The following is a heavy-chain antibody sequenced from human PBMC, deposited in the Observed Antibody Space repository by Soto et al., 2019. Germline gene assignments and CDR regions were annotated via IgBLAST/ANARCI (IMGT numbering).Heavy chain of an antibody. V-gene: IGHV3-7*03. J-gene: IGHJ6*02. CDR2: IKQDGSEE. Sequence: DVQLAESGGGLVQPGGSLRLSCVASGQTFNRYWMSWVRQAPGKGLEWVANIKQDGSEEYYVDSVKGRFTISRDNAKKSLYLQMTSLRAEDTAMYYCVRTHFDSWSCNSYGMDVWGQGTTVSVSS. CDR3: VRTHFDSWSCNSYGMDV. CDR1: GQTFNRYW. D-gene: IGHD3-3*01.